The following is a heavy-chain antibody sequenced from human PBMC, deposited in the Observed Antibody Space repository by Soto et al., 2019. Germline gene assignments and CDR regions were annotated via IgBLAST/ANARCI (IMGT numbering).Heavy chain of an antibody. CDR1: AFDFGSFG. CDR3: SAAQPHTAIGWPV. Sequence: SGKVSCKASAFDFGSFGIQFLRQTRGRGLEWIGWIVVASGRTNYARQFQGRVAFSRDMSSTTAYMDLYDLKSDDTAVYFCSAAQPHTAIGWPVWGQGTTVTASS. V-gene: IGHV1-58*02. J-gene: IGHJ6*02. CDR2: IVVASGRT.